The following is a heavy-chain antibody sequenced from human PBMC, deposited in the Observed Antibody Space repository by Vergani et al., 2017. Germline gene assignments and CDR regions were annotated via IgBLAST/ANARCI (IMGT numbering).Heavy chain of an antibody. J-gene: IGHJ6*02. CDR2: IIPIFGTA. Sequence: QVQLVQSGAEVKKPGSSVKVSCKASGGTFSSYAISWVRQAPGQGLEWMGGIIPIFGTANYTQKFQGRVTITANESTSTAYMELSSLRSEDTAVYYCARDRSDSSGWLNNCYDYGMDVWGQGTTVTVSS. V-gene: IGHV1-69*12. D-gene: IGHD6-19*01. CDR1: GGTFSSYA. CDR3: ARDRSDSSGWLNNCYDYGMDV.